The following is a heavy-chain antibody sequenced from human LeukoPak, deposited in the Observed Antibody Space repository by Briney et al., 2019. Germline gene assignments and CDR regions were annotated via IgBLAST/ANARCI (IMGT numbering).Heavy chain of an antibody. J-gene: IGHJ4*02. CDR3: ARDPGTMSPDY. V-gene: IGHV3-74*01. D-gene: IGHD3-3*01. CDR2: INSDGSST. Sequence: GGSLRLSCAASGFTFSSYWVHWVRQAPGKGLVWVSPINSDGSSTSYADSVKGRFTISRDNAKNTLYLQINSLRAEDTAVYYCARDPGTMSPDYWGQGTLVTVSS. CDR1: GFTFSSYW.